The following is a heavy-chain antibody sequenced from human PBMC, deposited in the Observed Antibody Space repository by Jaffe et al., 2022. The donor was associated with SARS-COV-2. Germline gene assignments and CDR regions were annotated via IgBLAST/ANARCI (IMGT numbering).Heavy chain of an antibody. Sequence: QVQLVESGGGVVQPGRSLRLSCAASGFTFSNYGMHWVRQAPGKGLEWVAVIWYDGSNKYYADSVKGRFTISRDNSKNTLYLQMNSLRAEDTAVYFCATHQYNSSSHSYFDNWGQGTLVTVSS. V-gene: IGHV3-33*01. J-gene: IGHJ4*02. CDR2: IWYDGSNK. CDR1: GFTFSNYG. D-gene: IGHD6-6*01. CDR3: ATHQYNSSSHSYFDN.